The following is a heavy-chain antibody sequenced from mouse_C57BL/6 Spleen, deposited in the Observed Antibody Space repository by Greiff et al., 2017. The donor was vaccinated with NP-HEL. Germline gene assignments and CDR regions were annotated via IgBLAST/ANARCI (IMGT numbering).Heavy chain of an antibody. Sequence: VKLVESGAELARPGASVKLSCKASGYTFTSYGISWVKQRTGQGLEWIGEIYPRSGNTYYNEKFKGKATLTADKSSSTAYMELRSLTSEDSAVYFCASYYAMDYWGQRTSVTVSS. V-gene: IGHV1-81*01. CDR3: ASYYAMDY. CDR2: IYPRSGNT. CDR1: GYTFTSYG. J-gene: IGHJ4*01.